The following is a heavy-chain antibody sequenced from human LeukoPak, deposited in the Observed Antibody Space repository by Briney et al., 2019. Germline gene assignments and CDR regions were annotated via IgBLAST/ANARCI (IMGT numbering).Heavy chain of an antibody. V-gene: IGHV3-64D*09. D-gene: IGHD3-9*01. Sequence: GGSLRLSCSASGFTFSSYAMHWVRQAPGKGLEYVSAISSNGGSTYYADSVEGRFTISRDNSKNTLYLQMSSLRAEDTAVYYCVKDYDILTGYSPLFDYWGQGTLVTVSS. CDR3: VKDYDILTGYSPLFDY. J-gene: IGHJ4*02. CDR1: GFTFSSYA. CDR2: ISSNGGST.